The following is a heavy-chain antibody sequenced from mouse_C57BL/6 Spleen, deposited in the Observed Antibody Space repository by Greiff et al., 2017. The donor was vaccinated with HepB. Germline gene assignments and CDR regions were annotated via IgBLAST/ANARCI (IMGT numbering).Heavy chain of an antibody. Sequence: EVQRVESGGGLVKPGGSLKLSCAASGFTFSDYGMHWVRQAPEKGLEWVAYISSGSSTIYYADTVKGRFTISRDNAKNTLFLQMTSLRSEDTAMYYCARTLTVVAPTYWGQGTLVTVSA. CDR3: ARTLTVVAPTY. D-gene: IGHD1-1*01. CDR2: ISSGSSTI. V-gene: IGHV5-17*01. J-gene: IGHJ3*01. CDR1: GFTFSDYG.